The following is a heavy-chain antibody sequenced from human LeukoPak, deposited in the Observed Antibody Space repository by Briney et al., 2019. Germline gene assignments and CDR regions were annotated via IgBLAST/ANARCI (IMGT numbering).Heavy chain of an antibody. CDR2: ISSSSTYI. Sequence: GGSLRLSCVASDFTFNSYNMNWVRQAPGKGLEWVSSISSSSTYIYYADSVKGRFTISRDNAENSLYLQMNSLRAEDTAVYYCTRGYYYGLDVWGKGTTVTVSS. CDR1: DFTFNSYN. J-gene: IGHJ6*04. V-gene: IGHV3-21*01. CDR3: TRGYYYGLDV. D-gene: IGHD3-10*01.